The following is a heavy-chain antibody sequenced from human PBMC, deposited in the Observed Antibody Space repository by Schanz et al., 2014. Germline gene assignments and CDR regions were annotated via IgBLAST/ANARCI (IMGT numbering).Heavy chain of an antibody. V-gene: IGHV1-69*02. J-gene: IGHJ3*02. CDR2: IIPILGIA. CDR3: ARGTMPGAFDI. D-gene: IGHD1-26*01. Sequence: QVQLVQSGAEAKKPGPSAKVSCKASGGTFSTYTISWVRQAPGQGLEWMGRIIPILGIANYAQKFQGRVTNTADKSTSTAYMYLSGLRPEDTAVYCCARGTMPGAFDIWGQGTMVTVSS. CDR1: GGTFSTYT.